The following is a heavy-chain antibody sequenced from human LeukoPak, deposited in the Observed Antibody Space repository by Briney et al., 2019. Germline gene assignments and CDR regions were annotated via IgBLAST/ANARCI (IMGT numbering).Heavy chain of an antibody. V-gene: IGHV4-59*01. CDR2: IYYSGST. CDR3: ARGREYYYDSSGLWDAFDI. Sequence: PSETLSLTCTVSGGSISSYYWSWIRQPPGKGLEWIGYIYYSGSTNYNPSLKSRVTISVDTSKNQFSLKLSSVTAADTAVYYCARGREYYYDSSGLWDAFDIWGQGTMVTVSS. D-gene: IGHD3-22*01. J-gene: IGHJ3*02. CDR1: GGSISSYY.